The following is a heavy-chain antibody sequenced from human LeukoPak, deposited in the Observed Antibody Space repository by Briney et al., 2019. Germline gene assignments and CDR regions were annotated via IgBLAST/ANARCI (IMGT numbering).Heavy chain of an antibody. Sequence: GGTLSLSCAASGFTFSSYAMSWVRQAPGKGLDWVSAISGSGGSTYYADSVKGRFTISRDNSKNTLYLQMNSLRAEDTAVYYCSLLLLWFGELYYNGMDVWGKGTTVTVSS. J-gene: IGHJ6*04. CDR3: SLLLLWFGELYYNGMDV. D-gene: IGHD3-10*01. V-gene: IGHV3-23*01. CDR2: ISGSGGST. CDR1: GFTFSSYA.